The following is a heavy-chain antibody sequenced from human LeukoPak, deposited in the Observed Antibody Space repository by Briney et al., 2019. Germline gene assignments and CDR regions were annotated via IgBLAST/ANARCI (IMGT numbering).Heavy chain of an antibody. CDR1: GGSISSGGYY. Sequence: SQTLSLTCTVSGGSISSGGYYWSWIRQHPGKGLEWIGYIYYSGSTYYNLSLKSRVTISVDTSKNQFSLKLSSVTAADTAVYYCARDYYYGMDVWGQGTTVTVSS. V-gene: IGHV4-31*03. J-gene: IGHJ6*02. CDR3: ARDYYYGMDV. CDR2: IYYSGST.